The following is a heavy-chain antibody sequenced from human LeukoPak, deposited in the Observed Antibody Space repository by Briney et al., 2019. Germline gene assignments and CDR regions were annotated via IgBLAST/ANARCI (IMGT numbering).Heavy chain of an antibody. V-gene: IGHV4-34*01. CDR1: GGSFSGYY. CDR3: AGGGWYYFDY. J-gene: IGHJ4*02. Sequence: SETLSLTCAVYGGSFSGYYWIWIRQSPGKGLEWIGEIDHSGSTNYNPSLKSRVTISVDTSKNQFSLKLSSVTAADTAVYYCAGGGWYYFDYWGQGTLVTVSS. CDR2: IDHSGST. D-gene: IGHD6-19*01.